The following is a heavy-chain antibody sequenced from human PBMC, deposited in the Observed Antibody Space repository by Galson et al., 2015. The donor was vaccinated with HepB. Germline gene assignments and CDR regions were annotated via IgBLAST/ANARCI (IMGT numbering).Heavy chain of an antibody. CDR3: ARARSNGANYHLVLDS. D-gene: IGHD4/OR15-4a*01. V-gene: IGHV3-7*01. CDR2: IKRDSSEK. Sequence: SLRLSCAASGFEFTFYWMTWVRQAPGKGLEWVANIKRDSSEKYLADSVKGRFAISRENAKTSVYLQMNDLRAEDTAVYYCARARSNGANYHLVLDSWGQGALVTISS. CDR1: GFEFTFYW. J-gene: IGHJ4*02.